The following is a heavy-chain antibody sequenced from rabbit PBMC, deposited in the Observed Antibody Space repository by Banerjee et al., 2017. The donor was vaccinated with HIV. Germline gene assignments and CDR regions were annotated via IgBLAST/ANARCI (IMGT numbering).Heavy chain of an antibody. CDR2: IKTDSTDKA. D-gene: IGHD7-1*01. Sequence: QSLEESGGDLVKPGASLTLTCTASGFSFSSSYYMCWVRQAPGKGLEWIACIKTDSTDKAYYASWAKGRFTVSKTSSTVDLKMTSLTAADTATYFCATWSATGAIDLWGPGTLVTVS. V-gene: IGHV1S40*01. CDR3: ATWSATGAIDL. CDR1: GFSFSSSYY. J-gene: IGHJ4*01.